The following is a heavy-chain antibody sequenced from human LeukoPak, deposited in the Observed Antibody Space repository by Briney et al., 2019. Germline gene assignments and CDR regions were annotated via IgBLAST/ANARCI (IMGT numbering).Heavy chain of an antibody. CDR1: GFTFSSYS. CDR2: ISSSSSYI. Sequence: GGSLRLSCAASGFTFSSYSMNWVRQAPGKGLEWVSSISSSSSYIYYADSVKGRFTISGDNAKNSLYLQMNSLRAEDTAVYYCARDLGYSSGWYAVGGYFDYWGQGTLVTVSS. CDR3: ARDLGYSSGWYAVGGYFDY. V-gene: IGHV3-21*01. D-gene: IGHD6-19*01. J-gene: IGHJ4*02.